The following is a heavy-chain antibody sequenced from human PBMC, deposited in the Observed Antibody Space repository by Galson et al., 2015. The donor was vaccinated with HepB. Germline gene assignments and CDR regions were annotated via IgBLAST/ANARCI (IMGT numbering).Heavy chain of an antibody. Sequence: SVKVSCKASGYTFTGYYIHWLRQAPGQGLEWMGWINPNTGGTNYAQTFQGRVTMARDASITTAYMELSRLRSDDTAVYYCASPRRDGYSSLEYDRWGQGTLVTVSS. J-gene: IGHJ5*02. CDR2: INPNTGGT. V-gene: IGHV1-2*02. D-gene: IGHD5-24*01. CDR3: ASPRRDGYSSLEYDR. CDR1: GYTFTGYY.